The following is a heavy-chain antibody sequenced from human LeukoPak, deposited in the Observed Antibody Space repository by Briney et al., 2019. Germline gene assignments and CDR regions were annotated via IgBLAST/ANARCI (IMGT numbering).Heavy chain of an antibody. CDR3: ARHIGYSAWNPDY. Sequence: GESLKISCKASGYSFTGFWIGWVRQMPGKGLEWMVIIYPYDSETRYSPSFQGQVTISADKSISTAYLQWSSLTASDTAMYYCARHIGYSAWNPDYWGQGTLVTVSS. D-gene: IGHD5-18*01. J-gene: IGHJ4*02. V-gene: IGHV5-51*01. CDR2: IYPYDSET. CDR1: GYSFTGFW.